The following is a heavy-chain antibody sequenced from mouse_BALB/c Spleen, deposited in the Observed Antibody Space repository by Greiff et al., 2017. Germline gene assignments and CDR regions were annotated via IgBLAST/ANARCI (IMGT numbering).Heavy chain of an antibody. Sequence: VMLVESGPGLVAPSQSLSITCTVSGFSLTSYGVHWVRQPPGKGLEWLGVIWAGGSTNYNSALMSRLSISKDNSKSQVFLKMNSLQTDDTAMYYCARGGVRVYYAMDYWGQGTSVTVSS. J-gene: IGHJ4*01. CDR2: IWAGGST. D-gene: IGHD2-5*01. CDR1: GFSLTSYG. CDR3: ARGGVRVYYAMDY. V-gene: IGHV2-9*02.